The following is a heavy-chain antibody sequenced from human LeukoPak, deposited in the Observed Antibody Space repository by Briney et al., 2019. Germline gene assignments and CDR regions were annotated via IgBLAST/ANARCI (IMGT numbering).Heavy chain of an antibody. V-gene: IGHV3-74*01. Sequence: GGSLRLSCAASGNYWMHWVRQAPGKGLVWVSHINSDGSWTSYADSVKGRFTISKDNATNTVYLQMNSLRAEDTAVYYCVSFYETYWGRGTLVTVSS. J-gene: IGHJ4*02. CDR2: INSDGSWT. D-gene: IGHD2/OR15-2a*01. CDR3: VSFYETY. CDR1: GNYW.